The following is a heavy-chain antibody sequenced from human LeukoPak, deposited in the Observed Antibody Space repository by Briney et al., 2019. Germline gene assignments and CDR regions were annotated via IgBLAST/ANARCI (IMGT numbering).Heavy chain of an antibody. CDR1: GFTFGDYA. Sequence: GGSLRLSCTASGFTFGDYAMSWVRQAPGKGLEWVGFIRSKAYGGTTEYAASVKGRFTISRDDSKSIAYLRMNSLKTEDTAVYYCTSGIAAAGTHYWGQGTLVTISS. J-gene: IGHJ4*02. V-gene: IGHV3-49*04. CDR3: TSGIAAAGTHY. CDR2: IRSKAYGGTT. D-gene: IGHD6-13*01.